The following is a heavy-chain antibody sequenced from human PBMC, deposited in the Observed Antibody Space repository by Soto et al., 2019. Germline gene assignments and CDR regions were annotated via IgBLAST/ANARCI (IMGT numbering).Heavy chain of an antibody. D-gene: IGHD3-10*01. J-gene: IGHJ5*01. CDR3: ARALWGVSGSYYLVDS. V-gene: IGHV4-31*01. CDR2: IYYSGST. CDR1: DGALRSGGYS. Sequence: VQLQESGPGLVKPSPTLSLNCNVSDGALRSGGYSWSWIRHHPGDGLEWIGFIYYSGSTSYNRSRASLVPISLDASKNGFGSKVPAVTAADTAIDCCARALWGVSGSYYLVDSCGQVTLVSAS.